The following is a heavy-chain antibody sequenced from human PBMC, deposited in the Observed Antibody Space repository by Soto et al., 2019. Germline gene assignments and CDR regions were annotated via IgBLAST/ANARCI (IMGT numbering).Heavy chain of an antibody. CDR2: INQDGRER. CDR3: VRDPAAIGRYCRSGDCLPPF. D-gene: IGHD2-21*01. CDR1: GFSFSSFY. J-gene: IGHJ4*02. V-gene: IGHV3-7*01. Sequence: GGSLRLSCAASGFSFSSFYMGWVRQAPGKGLAWVANINQDGRERNYVDSVKGRFTISRDNAKNSLFLQMNSLRADDTAVYYCVRDPAAIGRYCRSGDCLPPFGGQGALVTVSS.